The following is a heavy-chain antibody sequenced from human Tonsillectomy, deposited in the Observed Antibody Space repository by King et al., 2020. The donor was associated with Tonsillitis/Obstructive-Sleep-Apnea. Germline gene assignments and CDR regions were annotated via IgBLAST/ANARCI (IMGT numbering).Heavy chain of an antibody. V-gene: IGHV2-5*02. CDR3: AHSTSSLYSGTYFDY. CDR1: GFSLSASGVG. J-gene: IGHJ4*02. CDR2: IYWDDDK. Sequence: TLKESGPTLVKPTQTLTLTCTFSGFSLSASGVGVGWIRQPPGKALEWLALIYWDDDKRYSPSLKSRLTITKDTSKNQVVLTMTNMDPVDTATYYCAHSTSSLYSGTYFDYWGQGTLVTVSS. D-gene: IGHD1-26*01.